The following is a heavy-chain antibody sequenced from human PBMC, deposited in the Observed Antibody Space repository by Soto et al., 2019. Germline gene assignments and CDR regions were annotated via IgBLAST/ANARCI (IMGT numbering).Heavy chain of an antibody. V-gene: IGHV1-18*01. CDR2: INPHNGNT. CDR1: GYTFNTYG. D-gene: IGHD2-21*02. CDR3: XXXXGXXXXXXXXYGGDS. J-gene: IGHJ4*02. Sequence: QVHLVQSGAEVKKPGASVKVSCKASGYTFNTYGISWXRQAPGXGLXXMGWINPHNGNTDLALQFQGRVTLTTDISRSTAYMELRSLRSDXTALYYXXXXXGXXXXXXXXYGGDSWGQGTPVTVSS.